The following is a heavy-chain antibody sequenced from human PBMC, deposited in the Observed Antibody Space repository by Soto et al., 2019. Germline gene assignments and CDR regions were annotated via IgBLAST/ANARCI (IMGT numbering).Heavy chain of an antibody. CDR3: ARDYYDSSGYLHYFDY. D-gene: IGHD3-22*01. CDR2: ISYDGSNK. V-gene: IGHV3-30-3*01. Sequence: LRLSCAASGFTFSSYAMHWGLQAPGKGLEWVAVISYDGSNKYYADSVKGRFTISRDNSKNTLYLQMNSLRAEDTAVYYCARDYYDSSGYLHYFDYWGQGTLVTVSS. J-gene: IGHJ4*02. CDR1: GFTFSSYA.